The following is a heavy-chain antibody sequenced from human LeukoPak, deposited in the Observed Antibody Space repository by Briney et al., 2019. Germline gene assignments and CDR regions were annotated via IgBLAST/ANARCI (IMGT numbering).Heavy chain of an antibody. V-gene: IGHV3-21*01. D-gene: IGHD6-13*01. CDR3: ARVGIAAADASDY. Sequence: SGGSLRLSCAASGFTFSSYSMNWVRQAPGRGLEWVSSISSSSSYIYYADSVKGRFTISRDNAKNSLYLQMNSLRAEDTAVYYCARVGIAAADASDYWGQGTLVTVSS. J-gene: IGHJ4*02. CDR2: ISSSSSYI. CDR1: GFTFSSYS.